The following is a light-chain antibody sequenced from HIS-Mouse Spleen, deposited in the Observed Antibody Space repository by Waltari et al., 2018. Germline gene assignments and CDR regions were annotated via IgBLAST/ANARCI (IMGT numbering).Light chain of an antibody. Sequence: QSALTQPASVSGSPGQSITISCTGTSSDVGGYNYVSWYQQHPGKAPKLMIYAVSNRPAGVSNRVSGSKSGHTASLTISGLQAEDEADYYCSSYTISSTLVFGGGTKLTVL. CDR3: SSYTISSTLV. V-gene: IGLV2-14*01. CDR1: SSDVGGYNY. CDR2: AVS. J-gene: IGLJ3*02.